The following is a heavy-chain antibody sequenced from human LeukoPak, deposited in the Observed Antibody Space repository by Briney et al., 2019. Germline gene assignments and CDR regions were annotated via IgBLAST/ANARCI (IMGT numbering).Heavy chain of an antibody. CDR3: ARIMVYARRGAFDI. CDR2: ISSSSYI. D-gene: IGHD2-8*01. V-gene: IGHV3-69-1*01. CDR1: GFTFSSYD. Sequence: GGSLRLSCSACGFTFSSYDMHWVRQATGKGLEWVSSISSSSYIYYADSVKGRFTISRDNAKNSLYLQMNSLRAEDTVVYYCARIMVYARRGAFDIWGQGTMVTVSS. J-gene: IGHJ3*02.